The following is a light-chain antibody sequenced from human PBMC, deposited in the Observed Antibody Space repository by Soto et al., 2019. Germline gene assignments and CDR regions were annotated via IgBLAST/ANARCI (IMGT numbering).Light chain of an antibody. Sequence: QSALTQPASVSGSPGQSITISCTGSSSDIGDYKYVSWYKHHPCKAPKLMIYDVSNRPSGVSNRFSGSKSGNTASLTISGLQAEDEADYYCSSYTSTNFVIFGGGTKLTVL. CDR1: SSDIGDYKY. V-gene: IGLV2-14*03. CDR3: SSYTSTNFVI. J-gene: IGLJ2*01. CDR2: DVS.